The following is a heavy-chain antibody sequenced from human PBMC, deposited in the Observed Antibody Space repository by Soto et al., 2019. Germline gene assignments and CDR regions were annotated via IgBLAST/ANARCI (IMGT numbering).Heavy chain of an antibody. CDR2: ISWNSGSI. J-gene: IGHJ4*02. CDR1: GFTFDDYA. V-gene: IGHV3-9*01. D-gene: IGHD3-10*01. Sequence: EVQLVESGGGLVQPGRSLRLSCAASGFTFDDYAMHWVRQAPGKGLEWVSGISWNSGSIGYADSVKGRFTISRDNAKNSLYLQMNSLTAEDTALYYCAKDLGGSGSYYPYWGQGTLVTVSS. CDR3: AKDLGGSGSYYPY.